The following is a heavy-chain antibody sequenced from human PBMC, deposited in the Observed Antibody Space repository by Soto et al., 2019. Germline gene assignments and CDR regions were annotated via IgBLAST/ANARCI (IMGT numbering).Heavy chain of an antibody. V-gene: IGHV4-39*01. CDR1: GGSISSSSYY. D-gene: IGHD3-10*01. J-gene: IGHJ4*02. Sequence: SETLSLTCTVSGGSISSSSYYWGWIRQPPGKGLEWIGSIYYSGSTYYNPSLKSRVTISVDTSKNQFSLKLSSVTAADTAVYYCARQAYYYGSGSSHFDYWGQGTLVTVSS. CDR2: IYYSGST. CDR3: ARQAYYYGSGSSHFDY.